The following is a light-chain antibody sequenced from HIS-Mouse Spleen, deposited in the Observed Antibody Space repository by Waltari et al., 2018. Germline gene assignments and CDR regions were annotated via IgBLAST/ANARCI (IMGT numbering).Light chain of an antibody. Sequence: QSALTQPASVSGSPGQSITISCTGTSSDVGSYNIVSRYQQHPGKAPKLMIYEGSKRPSGVSNRFSGSKSGNTASLTISGLQAEDEADYYCCSYAGSSTFEVFGGGTKLTVL. CDR3: CSYAGSSTFEV. J-gene: IGLJ2*01. CDR1: SSDVGSYNI. CDR2: EGS. V-gene: IGLV2-23*03.